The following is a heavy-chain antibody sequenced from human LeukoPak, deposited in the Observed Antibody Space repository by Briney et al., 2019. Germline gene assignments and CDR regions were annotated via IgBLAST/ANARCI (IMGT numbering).Heavy chain of an antibody. CDR3: ARDLVVGYCSGGSCYSGLYYFDY. CDR2: INPNSGGT. V-gene: IGHV1-2*02. D-gene: IGHD2-15*01. J-gene: IGHJ4*02. Sequence: GASVKVSCKASGYTFTGYYMHWVRQAPGQGLEWMGWINPNSGGTNYAQKFQGRVTMTRDTSISTACMELSRLRSDDTAVYYCARDLVVGYCSGGSCYSGLYYFDYWGQGTLVTVSS. CDR1: GYTFTGYY.